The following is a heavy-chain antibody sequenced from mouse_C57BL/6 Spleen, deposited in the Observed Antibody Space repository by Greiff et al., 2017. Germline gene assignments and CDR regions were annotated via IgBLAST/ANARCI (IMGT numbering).Heavy chain of an antibody. CDR3: ARSPYDYDDWFAY. V-gene: IGHV1-4*01. Sequence: QVQLQQSGAELARPGASVKMSCKASGYTFTSYTMHWVKQRPGQGLEWIGYINPSSGYTKYNQKFKDKATLTAYKSSSTAYMQLSSLTSEDSAVYYCARSPYDYDDWFAYWGQGTLVTVSA. CDR2: INPSSGYT. D-gene: IGHD2-4*01. J-gene: IGHJ3*01. CDR1: GYTFTSYT.